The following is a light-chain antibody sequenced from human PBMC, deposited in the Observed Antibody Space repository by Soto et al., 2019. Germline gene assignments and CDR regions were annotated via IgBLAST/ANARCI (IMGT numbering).Light chain of an antibody. CDR3: CEYAGSSTVV. Sequence: QSVLTQPASVSGSPGQWITISCTGTSSDVGSYNLVSWYQQHPGKAPKLMIYEGSKRPSGVSNRFSGSKSGNTASLTISGLEDEDEDDYYCCEYAGSSTVVFGGGTKLTVL. CDR1: SSDVGSYNL. V-gene: IGLV2-23*01. CDR2: EGS. J-gene: IGLJ2*01.